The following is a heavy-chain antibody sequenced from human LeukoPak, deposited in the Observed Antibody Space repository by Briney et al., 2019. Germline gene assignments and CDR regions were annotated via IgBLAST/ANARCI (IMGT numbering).Heavy chain of an antibody. CDR3: AELGITMIGGV. CDR1: GFTLSSYE. CDR2: ISSSGSTI. V-gene: IGHV3-48*03. D-gene: IGHD3-10*02. Sequence: GGSLRLSCAASGFTLSSYEMNWVRQAPGKGLEWVSYISSSGSTIYYADSVKGRFTISRDNAKNSLYLQMNSLRAEDTAVYYCAELGITMIGGVWGKGTTVTISS. J-gene: IGHJ6*04.